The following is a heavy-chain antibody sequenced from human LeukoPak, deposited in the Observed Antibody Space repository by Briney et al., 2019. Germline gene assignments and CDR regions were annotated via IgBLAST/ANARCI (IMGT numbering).Heavy chain of an antibody. CDR1: GFTASSNY. CDR3: ARDPYSGNYGDYYYYYMDV. V-gene: IGHV3-21*01. CDR2: ITSSSSYI. J-gene: IGHJ6*03. D-gene: IGHD1-26*01. Sequence: GGSLRLSCAASGFTASSNYMSWVRQAPGKGLEWVSSITSSSSYIYYADSVKGRFTISRDNAKSSLYLQMNSLRDEDTAVYYCARDPYSGNYGDYYYYYMDVWGKGTTVTISS.